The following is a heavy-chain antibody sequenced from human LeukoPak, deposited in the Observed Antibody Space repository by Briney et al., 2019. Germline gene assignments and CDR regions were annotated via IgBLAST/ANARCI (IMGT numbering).Heavy chain of an antibody. D-gene: IGHD3-10*01. CDR2: IKQDESEK. V-gene: IGHV3-7*01. J-gene: IGHJ4*02. CDR1: GFTFSSYW. CDR3: ARDMGSGSYSDY. Sequence: PGGSLRLSCAASGFTFSSYWMSWVRQAPGRGLEWVANIKQDESEKFYVDSVMGRFTISRDNAKNTLYLQMNSLRAEDTAVYYCARDMGSGSYSDYWGQGTLVTVSS.